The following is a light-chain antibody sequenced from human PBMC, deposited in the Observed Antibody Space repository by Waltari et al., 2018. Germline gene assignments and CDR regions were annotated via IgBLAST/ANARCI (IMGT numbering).Light chain of an antibody. V-gene: IGKV1-27*01. CDR1: HAISTF. Sequence: DIQMTQSPPSLSASVGDRVTITCRASHAISTFLAWYQQKPGKVPELLIYGASTLQSGVPSRFSGGRSGTDFTLTISSLQPEDAATYYCQSYNVATYSFGQGTKLEI. J-gene: IGKJ2*03. CDR3: QSYNVATYS. CDR2: GAS.